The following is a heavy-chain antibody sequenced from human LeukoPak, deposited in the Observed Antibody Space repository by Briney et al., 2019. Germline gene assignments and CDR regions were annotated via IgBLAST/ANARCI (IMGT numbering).Heavy chain of an antibody. J-gene: IGHJ4*02. CDR2: ISAYNGNT. CDR1: GYTLTSYG. D-gene: IGHD6-19*01. Sequence: ASVKVSCKASGYTLTSYGISWVRQAPGQGLEWMGWISAYNGNTNYAQKLQGRVTMTTDTSTSTAYMELRSLRSEDTAVYYCARGRGSGWYSGYYFDYWGQGTLVTVSS. V-gene: IGHV1-18*01. CDR3: ARGRGSGWYSGYYFDY.